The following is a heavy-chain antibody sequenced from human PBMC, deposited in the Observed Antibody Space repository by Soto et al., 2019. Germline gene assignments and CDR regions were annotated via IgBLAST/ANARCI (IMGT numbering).Heavy chain of an antibody. Sequence: QVQLVESGGGAVQPGRSLRLSCAASGFTFSTFDMHWGRQAPGKGLEWVAFISEDGSKKYYADAVMGRFTISRDNSKNTLYVVMNSLRPDDTAVYYCATATGGCDYWGLGTLVTLSS. CDR2: ISEDGSKK. CDR1: GFTFSTFD. D-gene: IGHD2-15*01. CDR3: ATATGGCDY. V-gene: IGHV3-30-3*01. J-gene: IGHJ4*02.